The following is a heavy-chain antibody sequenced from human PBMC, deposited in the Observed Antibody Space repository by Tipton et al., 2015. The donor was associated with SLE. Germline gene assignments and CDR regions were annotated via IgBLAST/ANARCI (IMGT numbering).Heavy chain of an antibody. CDR1: GGSFSGYY. J-gene: IGHJ3*02. CDR3: ARGLNFFDSSALDAFDI. D-gene: IGHD3-22*01. CDR2: INHSGST. V-gene: IGHV4-34*01. Sequence: TLSLTCAVYGGSFSGYYWNWIRQPPGKGLEWIGEINHSGSTNYNPSLKSRVTISVDTSKNQFSLKLSSVTAADTGVYYCARGLNFFDSSALDAFDIWAKGHWSPSLQ.